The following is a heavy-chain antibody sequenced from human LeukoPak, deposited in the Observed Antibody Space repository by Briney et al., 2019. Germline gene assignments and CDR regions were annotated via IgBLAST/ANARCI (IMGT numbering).Heavy chain of an antibody. CDR2: INPNSGGT. Sequence: ASVKVSCKASGYTFTGHYIFWVRQAPGQGLEWMGWINPNSGGTNYAQKFQGRVTMTRDTSISTAYMELSRLRSDDTAVYYCARSWVRFLEWFLSWGQGTLVTVSS. CDR3: ARSWVRFLEWFLS. J-gene: IGHJ5*02. V-gene: IGHV1-2*02. D-gene: IGHD3-3*01. CDR1: GYTFTGHY.